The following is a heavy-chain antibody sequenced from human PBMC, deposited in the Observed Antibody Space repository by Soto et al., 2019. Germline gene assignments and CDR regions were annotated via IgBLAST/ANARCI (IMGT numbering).Heavy chain of an antibody. J-gene: IGHJ5*02. CDR3: ARGIVAIPNWFDP. Sequence: ASVKVSFKASGYTFTGYYIHWVRQAPGQGLEWMGWINPNSGGTNYAQKFQGWVTMTRDTSISTAYMELSRLRSDDTAVYYCARGIVAIPNWFDPWGQGTLVTVSS. D-gene: IGHD3-22*01. V-gene: IGHV1-2*04. CDR1: GYTFTGYY. CDR2: INPNSGGT.